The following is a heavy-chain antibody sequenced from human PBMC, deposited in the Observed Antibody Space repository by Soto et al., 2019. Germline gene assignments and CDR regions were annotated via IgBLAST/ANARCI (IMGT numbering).Heavy chain of an antibody. CDR3: ARGKLNDYGDNDAFDI. V-gene: IGHV4-30-2*01. J-gene: IGHJ3*02. Sequence: QLQLQESGSGLVKPSQTLSLTCAVSGGSISSGGYSWSWIRQPPGKGLEWIGYIYHSGSTYYNPSLKSRVTISVDRSKNQFSLKLSSVTAADTAVYYCARGKLNDYGDNDAFDIWGQGTMVTVSS. CDR2: IYHSGST. D-gene: IGHD4-17*01. CDR1: GGSISSGGYS.